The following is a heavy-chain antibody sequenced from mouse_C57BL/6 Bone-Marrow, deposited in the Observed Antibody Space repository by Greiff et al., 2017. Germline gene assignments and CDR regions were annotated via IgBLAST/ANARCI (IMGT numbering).Heavy chain of an antibody. CDR1: GFTFSSYT. Sequence: EVKLVESGGGLVKPGGSLKLSCAASGFTFSSYTMSWVRQTPEQRLQWVAAISGGGGNTYYPDSVKGRFTIARDNDKNILYLQRSSLRSDDTSLYYCARQVTTVLATKYFDVWGTGTTVTVSS. CDR2: ISGGGGNT. J-gene: IGHJ1*03. V-gene: IGHV5-9*01. CDR3: ARQVTTVLATKYFDV. D-gene: IGHD1-1*01.